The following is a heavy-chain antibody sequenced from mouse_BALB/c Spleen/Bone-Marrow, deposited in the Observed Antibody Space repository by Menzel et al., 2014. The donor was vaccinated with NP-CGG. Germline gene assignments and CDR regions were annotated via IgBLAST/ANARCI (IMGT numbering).Heavy chain of an antibody. Sequence: DVMLVESGGVLVQPGDSLRLSCATSGFTFSDFYMEWVRQPPGKRLEWIAASRNKAKYYTTEYSASVKGRFIVSRDTSQSVLYLQMNALRAEDTAIYYCARDVGYGNYFVYWGQGTLVTVSA. CDR1: GFTFSDFY. J-gene: IGHJ3*01. CDR3: ARDVGYGNYFVY. CDR2: SRNKAKYYTT. V-gene: IGHV7-1*02. D-gene: IGHD2-10*02.